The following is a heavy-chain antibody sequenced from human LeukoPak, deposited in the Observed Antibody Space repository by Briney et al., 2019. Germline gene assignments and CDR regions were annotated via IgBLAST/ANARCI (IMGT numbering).Heavy chain of an antibody. CDR3: ARMGWLRASTAGTEYFQH. CDR1: GYTFTSYG. CDR2: ISAYNGNT. J-gene: IGHJ1*01. V-gene: IGHV1-18*01. D-gene: IGHD5-12*01. Sequence: ASVKVSCKASGYTFTSYGISWVRQAPGQGLEWMGWISAYNGNTNYAQKLQGRVTMTTDTSTSTAYMELRSLRSDDTAVYYCARMGWLRASTAGTEYFQHWVQGTLVTVSS.